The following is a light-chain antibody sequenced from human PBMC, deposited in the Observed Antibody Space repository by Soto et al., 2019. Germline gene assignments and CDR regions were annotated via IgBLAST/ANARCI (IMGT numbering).Light chain of an antibody. V-gene: IGKV1-5*03. CDR2: KAS. CDR3: QQYNGYSRT. J-gene: IGKJ1*01. Sequence: DIQMTQSPSTLSASVGDRVTITCRARQSISSWLAWYQQKPGKAPKLLIYKASNLHSGVPSRFSGSGSGTEFTLTISSLQPDDFATYYCQQYNGYSRTFGLGTKVDIK. CDR1: QSISSW.